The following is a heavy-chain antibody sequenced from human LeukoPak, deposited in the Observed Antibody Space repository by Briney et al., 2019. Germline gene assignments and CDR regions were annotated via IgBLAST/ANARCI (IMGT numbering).Heavy chain of an antibody. Sequence: ASAKVSCKASGYTFTNYGISWVRQAPGQGLEWMGWISAYNGHTKYAQKVQGRVTMTRDTSTSTAYMELRSLRSDDTAVYYCARDGHRRYHYDSSGREDAFDIWGQGTMVTVSS. CDR1: GYTFTNYG. D-gene: IGHD3-22*01. CDR3: ARDGHRRYHYDSSGREDAFDI. V-gene: IGHV1-18*01. CDR2: ISAYNGHT. J-gene: IGHJ3*02.